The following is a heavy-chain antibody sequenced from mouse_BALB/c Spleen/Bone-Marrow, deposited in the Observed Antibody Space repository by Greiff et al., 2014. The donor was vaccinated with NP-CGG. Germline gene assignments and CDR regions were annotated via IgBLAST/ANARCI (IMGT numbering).Heavy chain of an antibody. CDR3: ARRETTALDY. J-gene: IGHJ2*01. CDR2: INPSTGYT. Sequence: VQLQQSGAELAKPGASVKMSCKASGYTFTSYWMHWVKQRPGQGLEWIGYINPSTGYTEYNQKFKDKATLTEDKSSSTAYMQLSIRTSEDAAVYYCARRETTALDYWGQGTTLTVSS. D-gene: IGHD1-2*01. CDR1: GYTFTSYW. V-gene: IGHV1-7*01.